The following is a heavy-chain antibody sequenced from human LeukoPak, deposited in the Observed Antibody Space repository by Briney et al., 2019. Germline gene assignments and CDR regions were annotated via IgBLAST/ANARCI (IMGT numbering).Heavy chain of an antibody. V-gene: IGHV3-30*02. CDR3: AKDYGYSSSVFDY. CDR1: GFTFSSYC. CDR2: IGYDGSNK. D-gene: IGHD6-13*01. J-gene: IGHJ4*02. Sequence: GGSLRLSCAASGFTFSSYCMYSVREAPGKGLERVEYIGYDGSNKYYAYSVKGLFTICRDNSKKTLYLQMNSIRAEDTAVYYCAKDYGYSSSVFDYWGQGTLVTVSS.